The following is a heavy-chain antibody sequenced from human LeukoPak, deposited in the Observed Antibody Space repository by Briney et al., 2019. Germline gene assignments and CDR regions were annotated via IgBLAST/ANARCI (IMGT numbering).Heavy chain of an antibody. J-gene: IGHJ5*02. CDR1: GGSFSAYY. V-gene: IGHV4-34*01. D-gene: IGHD5-18*01. Sequence: SETLSLTCAVYGGSFSAYYWTWIRQPPGKGLEWIGEINHSGSSNYNSSIRSRVTISVDTSYKQFSLRLSSVTAAETAVYYCAPRGDIEHSYVYGKWFDPWGQGTRVTVSS. CDR2: INHSGSS. CDR3: APRGDIEHSYVYGKWFDP.